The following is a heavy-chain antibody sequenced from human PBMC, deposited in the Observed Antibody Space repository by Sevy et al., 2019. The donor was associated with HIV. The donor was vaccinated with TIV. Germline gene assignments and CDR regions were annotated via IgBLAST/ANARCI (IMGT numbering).Heavy chain of an antibody. CDR1: GFTFSSYG. CDR3: AREAAPMTFFDY. CDR2: IWYDGSNK. D-gene: IGHD2-21*02. J-gene: IGHJ4*02. V-gene: IGHV3-33*01. Sequence: GGSLRLSCAASGFTFSSYGMHWVRQAPGKGLEWVAVIWYDGSNKYYADSVKGRFTISRDNSKNTLYLQMNSLRAEDTAVYYCAREAAPMTFFDYWGQGTLVTVSS.